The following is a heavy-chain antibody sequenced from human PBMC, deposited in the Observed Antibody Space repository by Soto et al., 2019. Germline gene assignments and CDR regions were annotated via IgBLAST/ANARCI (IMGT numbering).Heavy chain of an antibody. CDR3: AREALSYSSSWYYFDY. D-gene: IGHD6-13*01. J-gene: IGHJ4*02. Sequence: SETLSLTCTVSGGSISSYYWSWIRQPAGKGLEWIGRIYTSGSTNYNPSLKSRVTMSVDTSKNQFSLKLSSVTAADTAVYYCAREALSYSSSWYYFDYWGQGTLVT. V-gene: IGHV4-4*07. CDR1: GGSISSYY. CDR2: IYTSGST.